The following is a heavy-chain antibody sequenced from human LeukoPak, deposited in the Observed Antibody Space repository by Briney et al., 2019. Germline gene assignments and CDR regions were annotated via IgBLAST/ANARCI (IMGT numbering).Heavy chain of an antibody. CDR3: ARGSSSTSVYYYYGMDV. CDR1: GGTFSSYA. J-gene: IGHJ6*02. Sequence: PGASVKVSCKASGGTFSSYAISWVRQAPGQGLEWMGGIIPIFGTANYAQKFQGRVTITADESTSTAYMELSSLRSEDTAVYYCARGSSSTSVYYYYGMDVWGQGTTVTVSS. V-gene: IGHV1-69*13. D-gene: IGHD2-2*01. CDR2: IIPIFGTA.